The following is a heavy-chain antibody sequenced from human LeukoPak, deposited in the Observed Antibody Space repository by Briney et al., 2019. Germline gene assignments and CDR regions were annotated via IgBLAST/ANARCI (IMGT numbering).Heavy chain of an antibody. CDR3: ARDKYYYDSGSSFFNY. CDR1: GFTFSSYS. CDR2: ISSSSSYI. Sequence: GGSLRLSCAASGFTFSSYSMNWVRQAPGKGLEWVSSISSSSSYIYYADSVKGRFTISRDNAKNSLYLQMNSLRAEDTAVYYCARDKYYYDSGSSFFNYWGQGTLVTVSS. V-gene: IGHV3-21*01. J-gene: IGHJ4*02. D-gene: IGHD3-10*01.